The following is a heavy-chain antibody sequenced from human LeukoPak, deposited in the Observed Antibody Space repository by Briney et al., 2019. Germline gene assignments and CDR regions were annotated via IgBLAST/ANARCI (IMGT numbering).Heavy chain of an antibody. V-gene: IGHV3-30-3*01. CDR3: ARGAAGVLGYCSSTSCYNWFDP. J-gene: IGHJ5*02. CDR1: GFTFSSYA. CDR2: ISYDGSNK. D-gene: IGHD2-2*01. Sequence: GGSLRLSCAASGFTFSSYAMHWVRQAPGKGLEWVAVISYDGSNKYYADSVKGRFTISRDNSKNTLYPQMNSLRAEDTAVYYCARGAAGVLGYCSSTSCYNWFDPWGQGTLVTVSS.